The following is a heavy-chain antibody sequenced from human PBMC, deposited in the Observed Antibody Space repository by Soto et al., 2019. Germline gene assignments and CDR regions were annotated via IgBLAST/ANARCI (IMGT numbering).Heavy chain of an antibody. CDR2: ISYDGSNK. V-gene: IGHV3-30-3*01. CDR3: ARAKDYGSGTMDV. Sequence: QVQLVESGGGVVQPGRSLRLSCAASGFTFSSYAMHWVRQAPGKGLEWVAVISYDGSNKYYADSVKGRFTISRDNSKNTLYLQMNSLRAEDTAVYYCARAKDYGSGTMDVWGQGTTVTVSS. D-gene: IGHD3-10*01. CDR1: GFTFSSYA. J-gene: IGHJ6*02.